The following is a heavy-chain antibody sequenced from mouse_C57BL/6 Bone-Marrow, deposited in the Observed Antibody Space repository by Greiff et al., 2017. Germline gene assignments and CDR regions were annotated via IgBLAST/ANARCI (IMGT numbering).Heavy chain of an antibody. Sequence: EVKLEESGGGLVQPGESLKLSCESNEYEFPSHDMSWVRKTPEKRLELVAAINSDGGSTYYPDTMERRFIISRDNTKRTLYLQMSSLRSEDTALYYCARHGDGSSDWYFDVWGTGTTVTVSS. CDR1: EYEFPSHD. J-gene: IGHJ1*03. V-gene: IGHV5-2*03. CDR3: ARHGDGSSDWYFDV. D-gene: IGHD1-1*01. CDR2: INSDGGST.